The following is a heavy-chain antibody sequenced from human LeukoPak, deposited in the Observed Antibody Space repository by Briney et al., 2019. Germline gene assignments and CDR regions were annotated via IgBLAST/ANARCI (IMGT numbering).Heavy chain of an antibody. CDR2: INTDGTVT. V-gene: IGHV3-74*01. Sequence: GGSLRLSCAASGFTFSKYWMLWVRQAPGKGLESVSRINTDGTVTTYADSVKGRFTVFRDNADNTMFLQMNSVRDEDTAVYYCATKQWLAPPPDSWGQGTPVTVSS. J-gene: IGHJ4*02. CDR1: GFTFSKYW. CDR3: ATKQWLAPPPDS. D-gene: IGHD6-19*01.